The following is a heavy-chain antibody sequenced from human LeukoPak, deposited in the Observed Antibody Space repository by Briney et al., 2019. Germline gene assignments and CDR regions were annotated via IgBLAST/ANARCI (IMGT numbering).Heavy chain of an antibody. Sequence: GGSLRLSCAASGFTFSSYGMHWVRQAPGKGLEWVAVIWYDGSNKYYADSVKGRFTISRDNSKNTLYLQMNSLRAEDTALYYCARDTIAAAGTADYWGQGTLVTVSS. CDR3: ARDTIAAAGTADY. D-gene: IGHD6-13*01. CDR1: GFTFSSYG. CDR2: IWYDGSNK. J-gene: IGHJ4*02. V-gene: IGHV3-33*01.